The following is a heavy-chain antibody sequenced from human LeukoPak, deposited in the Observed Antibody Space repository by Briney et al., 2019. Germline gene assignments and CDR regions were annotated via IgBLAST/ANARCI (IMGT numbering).Heavy chain of an antibody. Sequence: GGSLRLSCAASGFTFSSYEMNWVRQALGKGLEWVSYISSSGSTIYYADSVKGRFTISRDNAKNSLYLQMNSLRAEDTAVYYCARAGEYWYFDLWGRGTLVTVSS. CDR1: GFTFSSYE. J-gene: IGHJ2*01. CDR3: ARAGEYWYFDL. CDR2: ISSSGSTI. V-gene: IGHV3-48*03.